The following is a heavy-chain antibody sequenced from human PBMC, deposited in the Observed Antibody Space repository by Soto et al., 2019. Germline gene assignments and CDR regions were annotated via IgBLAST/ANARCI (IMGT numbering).Heavy chain of an antibody. CDR3: ARDLWGYCGTDCYPLDV. CDR1: GGSFSGYY. D-gene: IGHD2-21*02. CDR2: INHSGST. V-gene: IGHV4-34*01. Sequence: SETLSLTCAVHGGSFSGYYWSWIRQPPGKGLEWIGEINHSGSTNYNPSLKSRDTISVDTSKNQFSLKLNSVTAADTAVYYCARDLWGYCGTDCYPLDVWGQGTTVT. J-gene: IGHJ6*02.